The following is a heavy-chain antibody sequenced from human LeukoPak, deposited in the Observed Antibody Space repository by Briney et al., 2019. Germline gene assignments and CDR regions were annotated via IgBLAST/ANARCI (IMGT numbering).Heavy chain of an antibody. CDR2: IYYSGST. V-gene: IGHV4-39*07. Sequence: PSETLSLTCTVSGGSISSSSYYWGWIRQPPGKGLEWIGSIYYSGSTYYNPSLKSRVTISVDTSKNQFSLKLSSVTAADTAVYYCARDESYVDTAMNPYGYFDYWGQGTLVTVSS. CDR3: ARDESYVDTAMNPYGYFDY. J-gene: IGHJ4*02. CDR1: GGSISSSSYY. D-gene: IGHD5-18*01.